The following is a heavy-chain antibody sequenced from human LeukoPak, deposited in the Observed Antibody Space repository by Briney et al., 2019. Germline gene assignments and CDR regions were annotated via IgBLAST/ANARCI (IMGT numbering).Heavy chain of an antibody. CDR3: ARDESVSFDY. J-gene: IGHJ4*02. V-gene: IGHV4-59*01. D-gene: IGHD5/OR15-5a*01. CDR1: GGSISGYY. CDR2: TNYSGST. Sequence: SETLSLTCTVSGGSISGYYWSWIRQPPGKGLEWIGYTNYSGSTNYNPSLKSRVTISVDTSKNQFSLRLSSVTAADTAVYYCARDESVSFDYWGQGTLVSVSS.